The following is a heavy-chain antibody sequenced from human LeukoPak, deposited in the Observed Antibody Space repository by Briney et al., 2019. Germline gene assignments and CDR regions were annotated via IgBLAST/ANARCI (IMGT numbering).Heavy chain of an antibody. V-gene: IGHV4-4*07. CDR1: GSSISIYY. J-gene: IGHJ4*02. D-gene: IGHD3-22*01. Sequence: SETLSLTCTVSGSSISIYYWGLIRQPAGKGLEWIGRIYTSGGTDYNPSLKSRVTMSVDTSKNHFSLKLTSVTAADTAMYYCARENRDYDGSGYYYRYWGRGTLVTVSS. CDR3: ARENRDYDGSGYYYRY. CDR2: IYTSGGT.